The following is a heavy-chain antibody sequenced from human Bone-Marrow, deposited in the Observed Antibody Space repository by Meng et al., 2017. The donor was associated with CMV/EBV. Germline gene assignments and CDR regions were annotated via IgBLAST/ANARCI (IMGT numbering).Heavy chain of an antibody. V-gene: IGHV1-2*02. J-gene: IGHJ4*02. CDR3: ARVPAWSGSYDDLDY. CDR2: INPNSGGT. Sequence: GESLKISCKASGYTFTGYYMHWVRQAPGQGLEWMGWINPNSGGTNYAQKFQGRVTMTRDTSISTAYMELSRLRSDDTAVYYCARVPAWSGSYDDLDYWGQGTLVTVSS. CDR1: GYTFTGYY. D-gene: IGHD1-26*01.